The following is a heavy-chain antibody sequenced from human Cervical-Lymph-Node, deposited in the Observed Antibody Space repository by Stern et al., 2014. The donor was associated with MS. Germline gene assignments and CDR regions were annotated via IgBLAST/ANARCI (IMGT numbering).Heavy chain of an antibody. CDR3: AKDGYNY. CDR1: GYTFTGYY. V-gene: IGHV1-2*02. CDR2: ISPNNGDT. D-gene: IGHD5-24*01. J-gene: IGHJ4*02. Sequence: VQLVESGAEVKKPGASVKVSCKASGYTFTGYYIHWARQAPGQGLEWMGWISPNNGDTNYAQNFQGRVTMTRDTSISTAYMELSRLRSDDTAVYYCAKDGYNYWGQGTLVTVSS.